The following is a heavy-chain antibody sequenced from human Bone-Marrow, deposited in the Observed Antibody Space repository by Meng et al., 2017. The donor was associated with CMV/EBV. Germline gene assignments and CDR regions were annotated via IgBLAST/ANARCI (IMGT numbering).Heavy chain of an antibody. CDR3: ARWTYYDFWSGYGGSDY. Sequence: ASVKVSCKASGYTFTSYDINWVRQATGQGLEWMGWMNPNSGNTGYAQKFQGRVTMTRNTSISTAYMELSSLRSEDTAVYYCARWTYYDFWSGYGGSDYWGQGTLVTASS. J-gene: IGHJ4*02. CDR2: MNPNSGNT. D-gene: IGHD3-3*01. V-gene: IGHV1-8*01. CDR1: GYTFTSYD.